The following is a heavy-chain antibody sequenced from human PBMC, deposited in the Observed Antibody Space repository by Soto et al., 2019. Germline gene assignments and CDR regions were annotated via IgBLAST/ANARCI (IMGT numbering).Heavy chain of an antibody. V-gene: IGHV4-39*01. CDR1: GGSISTSTYY. D-gene: IGHD6-25*01. CDR2: ISYSGST. J-gene: IGHJ4*02. Sequence: PSETLSLTCTVSGGSISTSTYYWGWVRHPPGKGLEWIGTISYSGSTYYNPSLKSRVTISVDASKNQFSLKLTSVTAADTAVYYCARLLEGNGCRYFDCCGQGTLVTVPS. CDR3: ARLLEGNGCRYFDC.